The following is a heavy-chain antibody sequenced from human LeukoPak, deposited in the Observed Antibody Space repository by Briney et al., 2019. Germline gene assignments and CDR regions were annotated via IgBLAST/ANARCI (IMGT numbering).Heavy chain of an antibody. D-gene: IGHD6-13*01. J-gene: IGHJ6*03. CDR3: ARDRLGSSSWYHHYYYYYMDV. CDR1: GGSISSSSYF. CDR2: IYYSGST. Sequence: SETLSLTCTVSGGSISSSSYFWGWIRQPPGKGLEWIGSIYYSGSTYYNPSLKSRVTMSVDTSKNQFSLKLSSVTAADTAVYYCARDRLGSSSWYHHYYYYYMDVWGKGTTVTISS. V-gene: IGHV4-39*07.